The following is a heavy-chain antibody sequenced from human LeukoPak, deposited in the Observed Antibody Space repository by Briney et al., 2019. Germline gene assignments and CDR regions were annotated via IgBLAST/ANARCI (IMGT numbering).Heavy chain of an antibody. J-gene: IGHJ4*02. V-gene: IGHV3-74*01. Sequence: GGSLRLSCAASGFTFSSYWMHWVRQAPGKGLVRVSRINSDGSSTSYADSVKGRFTISRDNAKNALYLQMNSLRPEDTALYYCAKDSSYYYDNSGYYAYWGQGTLVTVSS. CDR1: GFTFSSYW. CDR2: INSDGSST. D-gene: IGHD3-22*01. CDR3: AKDSSYYYDNSGYYAY.